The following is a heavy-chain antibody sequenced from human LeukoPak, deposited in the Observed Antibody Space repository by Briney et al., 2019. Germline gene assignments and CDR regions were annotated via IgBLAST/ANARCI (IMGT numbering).Heavy chain of an antibody. CDR2: ISYDGSNT. Sequence: GGSLRLSCAASGFTFSSYWMSWVRQAPGKGLEWVAVISYDGSNTYYGDSVKGRFTISRDNSKNTLYLQMNSLGAEDTAVYYCAKVRWDNSHWYYPDSWGQGTLVTVSS. CDR3: AKVRWDNSHWYYPDS. CDR1: GFTFSSYW. V-gene: IGHV3-30*18. D-gene: IGHD6-19*01. J-gene: IGHJ4*02.